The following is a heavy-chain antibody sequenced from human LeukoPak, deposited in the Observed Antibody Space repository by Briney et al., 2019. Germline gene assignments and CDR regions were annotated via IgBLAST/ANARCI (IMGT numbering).Heavy chain of an antibody. J-gene: IGHJ3*01. D-gene: IGHD3-22*01. CDR2: INYSGRT. CDR1: GGSIFTYY. CDR3: ARPHYYDSSGYYYEGGAFDL. V-gene: IGHV4-59*08. Sequence: PSETLSLTRTVSGGSIFTYYWTWIRQPPGKGLEWIGSINYSGRTNFNPSLKSRVTLSIDASKNQFSLKLTAVTAADTAVYYCARPHYYDSSGYYYEGGAFDLWGQGTMVTVSS.